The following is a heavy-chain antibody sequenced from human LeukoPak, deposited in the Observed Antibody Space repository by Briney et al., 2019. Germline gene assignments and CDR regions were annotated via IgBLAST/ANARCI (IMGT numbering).Heavy chain of an antibody. D-gene: IGHD3-10*01. CDR2: IYYSGST. J-gene: IGHJ6*03. Sequence: SQTLSLTCTVSGGSISSGSYYWSWIRQPAGKGLEWIGYIYYSGSTNYNPSLKSRVTISVDTSKNQFSLKLSSVTAADTAVYYCARVRWFGEYYMDVWGKGTTVTISS. CDR3: ARVRWFGEYYMDV. CDR1: GGSISSGSYY. V-gene: IGHV4-61*10.